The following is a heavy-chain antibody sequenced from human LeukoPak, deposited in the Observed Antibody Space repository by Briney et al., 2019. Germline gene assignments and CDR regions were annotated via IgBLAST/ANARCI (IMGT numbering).Heavy chain of an antibody. CDR1: GFTFSSYW. CDR3: ARDQGPYYGVDV. Sequence: GSLRLSCAASGFTFSSYWISWVRQAPGEGLGRVANIKQDGSEKYYVDSVKGRFTISRDNAKNSLYLQMNSLRAEDTAVYYCARDQGPYYGVDVWGQGTTVTVSS. J-gene: IGHJ6*02. V-gene: IGHV3-7*01. CDR2: IKQDGSEK.